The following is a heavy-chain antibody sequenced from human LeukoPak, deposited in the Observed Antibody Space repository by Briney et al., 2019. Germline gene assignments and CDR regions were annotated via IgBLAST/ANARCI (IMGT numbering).Heavy chain of an antibody. CDR1: GFTFSSYW. D-gene: IGHD3-3*01. Sequence: GGSLRLSCAASGFTFSSYWMHWVRQAPGKGLEWVSRINSDGSSTSYADSVKGRFTISRDNAKNTLYLQMNSLRAEDTAVYYCARGRSITIRPYYYYGMDVWGQGTTVTVSS. CDR2: INSDGSST. CDR3: ARGRSITIRPYYYYGMDV. V-gene: IGHV3-74*01. J-gene: IGHJ6*02.